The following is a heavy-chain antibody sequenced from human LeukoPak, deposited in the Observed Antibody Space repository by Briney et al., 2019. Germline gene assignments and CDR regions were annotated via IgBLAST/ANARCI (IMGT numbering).Heavy chain of an antibody. Sequence: ASVKVSCKASGYTFTSYDINWVRQATGQGLEWMGWMNPNSGNTGYAQKFQGRVTITRNTSISTAYMGLSSLRSEDTAVYYCARGRLGNSRRDGYNYGYWGQGTLVTVSS. CDR1: GYTFTSYD. CDR2: MNPNSGNT. J-gene: IGHJ4*02. V-gene: IGHV1-8*03. D-gene: IGHD5-24*01. CDR3: ARGRLGNSRRDGYNYGY.